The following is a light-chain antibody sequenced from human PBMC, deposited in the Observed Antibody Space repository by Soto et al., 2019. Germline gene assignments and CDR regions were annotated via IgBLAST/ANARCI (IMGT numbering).Light chain of an antibody. CDR1: SSDVGGYNY. CDR3: SSYTRSSTLEV. Sequence: QSALTQPASVSGSPGQSITISCTGTSSDVGGYNYVSWYQQHPGKAPKLMIYEVSNRPSGLSNRFSGSKSGNTASLTISGLQAEDEADYYCSSYTRSSTLEVFGGGTKLTVL. J-gene: IGLJ2*01. V-gene: IGLV2-14*01. CDR2: EVS.